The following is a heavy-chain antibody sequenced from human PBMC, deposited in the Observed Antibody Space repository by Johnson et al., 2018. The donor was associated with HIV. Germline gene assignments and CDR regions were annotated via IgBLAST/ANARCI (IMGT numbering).Heavy chain of an antibody. Sequence: VQLVESGGGLIQPGGSLRLSCAASGFTVSSYYMSWVRQAPGKGLEWVSGINWNGGSTGYADSVKGRFTISRDNANNSLYLQMNSLRAEDTAVYYCARSTYSSPGAFDIWGQGTMVTVSS. D-gene: IGHD6-19*01. CDR1: GFTVSSYY. J-gene: IGHJ3*02. V-gene: IGHV3-66*03. CDR2: INWNGGST. CDR3: ARSTYSSPGAFDI.